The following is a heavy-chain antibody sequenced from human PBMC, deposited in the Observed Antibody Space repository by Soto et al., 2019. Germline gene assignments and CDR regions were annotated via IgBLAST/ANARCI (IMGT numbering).Heavy chain of an antibody. V-gene: IGHV4-59*01. D-gene: IGHD3-3*01. CDR3: AREVKVTIFGVVSYYYYMDV. CDR2: IYYSGST. Sequence: QVQLQESGPGLVKPSETLSLTCTVSGGSISSYYWSWIRQPPGKGLEWIGYIYYSGSTNYNPSLTSRVTISVDTAKNQFSLKLSSVTAADTAVYYCAREVKVTIFGVVSYYYYMDVWGKGTTVTVSS. CDR1: GGSISSYY. J-gene: IGHJ6*03.